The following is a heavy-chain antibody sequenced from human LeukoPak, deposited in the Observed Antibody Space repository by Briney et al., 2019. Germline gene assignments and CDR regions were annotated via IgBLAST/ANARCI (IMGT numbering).Heavy chain of an antibody. CDR2: INHSGST. CDR1: GGSISSYY. CDR3: ARVSPHYYDSSGLDY. Sequence: KPSETLSLTCTVSGGSISSYYWSWIRQPPGKGLEWIGEINHSGSTNYNPSLKSRVTISVDTSKNQFSLKLSSVTAADTAVYYCARVSPHYYDSSGLDYWGQGTLVTVSS. V-gene: IGHV4-34*01. D-gene: IGHD3-22*01. J-gene: IGHJ4*02.